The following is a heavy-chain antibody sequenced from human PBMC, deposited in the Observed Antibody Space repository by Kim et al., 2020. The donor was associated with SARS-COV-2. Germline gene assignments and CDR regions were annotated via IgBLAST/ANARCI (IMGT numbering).Heavy chain of an antibody. Sequence: SETLSLTCTVSGASIGSNSYHWGWIRQPPGKGLEWIGSIYYSGSTYYNASLKSRVIISVDTSKNQFSLRLSSVAAADTAVYYCARHEYYGSRRYVYWGQG. D-gene: IGHD3-10*01. CDR3: ARHEYYGSRRYVY. V-gene: IGHV4-39*01. CDR2: IYYSGST. CDR1: GASIGSNSYH. J-gene: IGHJ4*02.